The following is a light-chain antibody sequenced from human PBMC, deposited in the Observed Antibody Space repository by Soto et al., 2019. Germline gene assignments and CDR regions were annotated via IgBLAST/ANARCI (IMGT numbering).Light chain of an antibody. J-gene: IGKJ5*01. CDR2: GAS. V-gene: IGKV3D-15*01. Sequence: EILLTQSPGALAVAPGEVATLSFRAIHMVPVNLAWYQQKPGQAPRLLIYGASTRATGIPARFSGSGSGTEFTLTISSLQSEDFAVYYCQQYNNWPPITFGQGTRLEI. CDR3: QQYNNWPPIT. CDR1: HMVPVN.